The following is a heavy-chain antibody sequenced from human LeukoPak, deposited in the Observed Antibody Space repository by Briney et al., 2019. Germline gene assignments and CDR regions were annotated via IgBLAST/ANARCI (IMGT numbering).Heavy chain of an antibody. CDR2: ISGSGGST. V-gene: IGHV3-23*01. CDR3: AKDLSPYNWNEIGEY. CDR1: GFTFSSYS. Sequence: GVALRLSCAASGFTFSSYSLSWGRQPPGQGLEWVSAISGSGGSTYYADPVNGRFTISRDNSKNTLYLQMNSLRAEDTAVYYCAKDLSPYNWNEIGEYWGQGTLVTVSS. J-gene: IGHJ4*02. D-gene: IGHD1-1*01.